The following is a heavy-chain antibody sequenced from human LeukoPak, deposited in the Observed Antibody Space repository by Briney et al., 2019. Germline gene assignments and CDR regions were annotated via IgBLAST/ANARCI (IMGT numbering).Heavy chain of an antibody. CDR2: INHSGST. CDR1: GGSLSGYY. CDR3: ASSDGPADYYDSSGYCDY. Sequence: SETLSLTCAVYGGSLSGYYWSWIRQPPGKGLEWIGEINHSGSTNYNPSLKSRVTISVDTSKNQFSLKLSSVTAADTAVYYCASSDGPADYYDSSGYCDYWGQGTLVTVSS. J-gene: IGHJ4*02. D-gene: IGHD3-22*01. V-gene: IGHV4-34*01.